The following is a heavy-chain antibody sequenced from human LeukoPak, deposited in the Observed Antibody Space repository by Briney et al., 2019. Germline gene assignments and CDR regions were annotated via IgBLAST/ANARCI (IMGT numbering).Heavy chain of an antibody. CDR3: ARRASGSYFLFDY. CDR1: GGSISSSSYY. J-gene: IGHJ4*02. Sequence: SETLSLTCTVSGGSISSSSYYWGWIRQPPGKGLEWIGSIYYSGSTYYNPSLKSRVTISVDTSKNQFSLKLSSVTAADTAVYYCARRASGSYFLFDYWGQGTLVTVSS. D-gene: IGHD1-26*01. V-gene: IGHV4-39*01. CDR2: IYYSGST.